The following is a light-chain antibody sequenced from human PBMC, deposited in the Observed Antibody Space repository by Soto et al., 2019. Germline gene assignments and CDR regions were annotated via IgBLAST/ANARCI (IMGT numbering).Light chain of an antibody. V-gene: IGLV2-14*03. CDR2: DVS. CDR1: SSDIGDSNY. J-gene: IGLJ1*01. Sequence: QSVLTQPASVSGSPGQSITISCTGTSSDIGDSNYVSWYQQHPGKATKLVIYDVSNRPSGVSNRFSGSKSANTASLTISCLQAEDEADYYCSSFRSSSTSYVFGIGTKVTVL. CDR3: SSFRSSSTSYV.